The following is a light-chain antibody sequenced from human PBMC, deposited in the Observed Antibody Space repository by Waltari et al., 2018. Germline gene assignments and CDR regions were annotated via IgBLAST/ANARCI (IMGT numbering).Light chain of an antibody. V-gene: IGKV1-39*01. CDR2: AAS. Sequence: DIQMTPSPSSPSASRGDTVTVTCRASQNIRTHLTWYQQKPATAPKLLIYAASTLHRSVPSRFSGSGSGTDFTLTVTNLQPDDFAIYFCQQSFSSPWTFGQGTRV. CDR3: QQSFSSPWT. CDR1: QNIRTH. J-gene: IGKJ1*01.